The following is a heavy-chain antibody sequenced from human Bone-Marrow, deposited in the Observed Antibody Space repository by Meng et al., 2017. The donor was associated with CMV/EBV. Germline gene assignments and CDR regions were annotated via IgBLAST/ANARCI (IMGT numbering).Heavy chain of an antibody. CDR3: ASSVMLDY. Sequence: GESLEISCAASGFTFSSYAMHWVRQAPGKGLEWVAVISYDGSNKYYADSVKGRFTISRDNSKNTLYLQMNSLRAEETAVYYCASSVMLDYWGQGTLVTVSS. CDR2: ISYDGSNK. J-gene: IGHJ4*02. V-gene: IGHV3-30*04. CDR1: GFTFSSYA. D-gene: IGHD3-16*01.